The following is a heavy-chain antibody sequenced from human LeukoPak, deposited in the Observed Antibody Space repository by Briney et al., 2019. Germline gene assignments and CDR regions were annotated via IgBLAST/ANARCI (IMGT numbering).Heavy chain of an antibody. D-gene: IGHD4-17*01. CDR2: ISGGGTRT. J-gene: IGHJ4*02. Sequence: SGGSLRLSCAASGFIFHTHAMGWVRQALGKGPVWVSAISGGGTRTYYADSVTGRFTISRDNSKNTVYLQMNSLRGEDTAVYFCAKGGGRGDYDLTGRFSTHFDSWGQGTLVVVSS. V-gene: IGHV3-23*01. CDR3: AKGGGRGDYDLTGRFSTHFDS. CDR1: GFIFHTHA.